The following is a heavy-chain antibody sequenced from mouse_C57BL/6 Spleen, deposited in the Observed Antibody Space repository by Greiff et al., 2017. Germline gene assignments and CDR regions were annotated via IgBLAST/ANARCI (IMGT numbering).Heavy chain of an antibody. CDR1: GFTFSSYA. CDR3: AREDYDYDERIFDD. V-gene: IGHV5-4*01. Sequence: EVMLVESGGGLVKPGGSLTLSCAASGFTFSSYAMSWVRQTPEKRLEWVATISAGGSYTYYPDNVKGRFTISRDNAKNNLYLQMSHLKSEDTAMYYCAREDYDYDERIFDDWGQGTTLTVSS. CDR2: ISAGGSYT. D-gene: IGHD2-4*01. J-gene: IGHJ2*01.